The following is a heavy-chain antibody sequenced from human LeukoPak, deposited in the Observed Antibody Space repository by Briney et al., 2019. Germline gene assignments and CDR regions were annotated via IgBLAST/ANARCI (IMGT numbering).Heavy chain of an antibody. CDR1: GGSFSGYY. D-gene: IGHD5-18*01. V-gene: IGHV4-34*01. CDR3: ARLNTARGFQH. J-gene: IGHJ1*01. CDR2: INHSGST. Sequence: SETLSLTCAVYGGSFSGYYWSWIRQPPGKGLEWIGEINHSGSTNYNPSLKSRVTISVDTSKNQFSLKLSSVTAADTAVYYCARLNTARGFQHWGQGTLVTVSS.